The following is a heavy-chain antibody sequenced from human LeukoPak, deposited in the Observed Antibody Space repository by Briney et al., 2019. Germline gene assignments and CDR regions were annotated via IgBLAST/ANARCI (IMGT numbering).Heavy chain of an antibody. V-gene: IGHV1-69*13. CDR3: ARGTSGYDFGNWFDP. D-gene: IGHD5-12*01. J-gene: IGHJ5*02. CDR2: IIPIFGTA. CDR1: GGTFSSYA. Sequence: ASVKVSCKASGGTFSSYAISWVRQAPGQGLEWMGGIIPIFGTASYAQKFQGRVTITADESTSTAYMELSSLRSEDTAVYYCARGTSGYDFGNWFDPWGQGTLVTVSS.